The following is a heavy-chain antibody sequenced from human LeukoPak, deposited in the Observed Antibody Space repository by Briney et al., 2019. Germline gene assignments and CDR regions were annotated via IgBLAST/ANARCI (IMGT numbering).Heavy chain of an antibody. J-gene: IGHJ5*02. CDR1: GGSISSYY. V-gene: IGHV4-59*01. D-gene: IGHD6-19*01. CDR3: ETYSSEGNWFDP. Sequence: SETLSLTCTVSGGSISSYYWSWIRQPPGKGLEWIGYIYYSGSTNYNPSLKSRVTISVDTSKNQFSLKLSSVTAADTAVYYCETYSSEGNWFDPWGQGTLVTVSS. CDR2: IYYSGST.